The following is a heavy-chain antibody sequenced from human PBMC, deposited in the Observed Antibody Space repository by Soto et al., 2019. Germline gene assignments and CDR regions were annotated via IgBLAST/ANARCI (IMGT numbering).Heavy chain of an antibody. Sequence: QVTLKESGPVLVKPTETLTLTCTVSGFSLRNARMGVSWIRQPPGKALEWLAHIFSTDAKSYSTSLKNRLTISKDTSKGQVVLRMTNMDPVDTATYYCARLTYSYDTSGYYYGYWGQGTLVTVSS. J-gene: IGHJ4*02. D-gene: IGHD3-22*01. CDR2: IFSTDAK. CDR1: GFSLRNARMG. CDR3: ARLTYSYDTSGYYYGY. V-gene: IGHV2-26*02.